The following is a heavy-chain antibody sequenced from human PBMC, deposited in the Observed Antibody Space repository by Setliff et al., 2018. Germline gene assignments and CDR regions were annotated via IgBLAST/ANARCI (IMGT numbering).Heavy chain of an antibody. CDR2: IIPIFGTA. D-gene: IGHD5-12*01. V-gene: IGHV1-69*05. CDR1: GGTFSSYA. Sequence: GASVKVSCKASGGTFSSYAISWVRQAPGQGLEWMGGIIPIFGTANYAQKFQGRVTITTDKSTSTAYMELGSLRSEDTAVYYCARPAVATDVSRQLDYWGQGTLVTVSS. J-gene: IGHJ4*02. CDR3: ARPAVATDVSRQLDY.